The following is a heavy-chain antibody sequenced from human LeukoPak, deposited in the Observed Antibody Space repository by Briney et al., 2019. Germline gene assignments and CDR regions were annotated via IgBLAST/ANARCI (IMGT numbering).Heavy chain of an antibody. Sequence: SETLSLTCAVYGGSFSGYYWSWIRQPPGKGLEWIGEINHSGSTNYNPSLKSRVTISVDTSKNQFSLKLSSVTAADTAVYYCARDLGAPRIRSYYFDYWGQGTLVTVSS. CDR1: GGSFSGYY. CDR2: INHSGST. CDR3: ARDLGAPRIRSYYFDY. D-gene: IGHD1-26*01. V-gene: IGHV4-34*01. J-gene: IGHJ4*02.